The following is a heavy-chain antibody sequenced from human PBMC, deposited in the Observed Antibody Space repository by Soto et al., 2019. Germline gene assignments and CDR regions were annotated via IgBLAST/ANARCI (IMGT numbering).Heavy chain of an antibody. CDR3: ARDFVVAATRMAAH. Sequence: PGGSLRLSCAASGFTFSSYAMHWVRQAPGKGLEWVAVISYDGSNKYYADSVKGRFTISRDNSKNTLYLQMNSLRAEDTAVYYCARDFVVAATRMAAHWGQGTLVTVPQ. V-gene: IGHV3-30-3*01. CDR2: ISYDGSNK. D-gene: IGHD2-15*01. J-gene: IGHJ4*02. CDR1: GFTFSSYA.